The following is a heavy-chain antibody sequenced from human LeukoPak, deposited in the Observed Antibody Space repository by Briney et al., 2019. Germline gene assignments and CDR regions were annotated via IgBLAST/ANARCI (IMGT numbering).Heavy chain of an antibody. CDR3: AKSDCGSDGCKLYDY. CDR1: GFTFNSYA. D-gene: IGHD2-21*01. CDR2: ISGSGGNT. J-gene: IGHJ4*02. Sequence: GGSLRLSCAASGFTFNSYAMSWVRQAPGKGLEWVSGISGSGGNTYYADSVKGRFTISRDNSKNTLYLQMNGLRAEDTAVYYCAKSDCGSDGCKLYDYWAQGTQVTVSS. V-gene: IGHV3-23*01.